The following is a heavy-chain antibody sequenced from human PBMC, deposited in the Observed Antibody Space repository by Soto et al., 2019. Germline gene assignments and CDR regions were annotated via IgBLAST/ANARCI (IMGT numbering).Heavy chain of an antibody. V-gene: IGHV3-53*01. J-gene: IGHJ1*01. CDR3: ARDEWLALKH. CDR2: IYSGGDT. D-gene: IGHD6-19*01. Sequence: PGGSLRLSCAASGFSVSNNYMSWVRQAPGKGPEWVSIIYSGGDTHYADSVKGRFTISRDNSKNTLYLQMNSLRVEDTAVYYCARDEWLALKHWGQGTLVTVSS. CDR1: GFSVSNNY.